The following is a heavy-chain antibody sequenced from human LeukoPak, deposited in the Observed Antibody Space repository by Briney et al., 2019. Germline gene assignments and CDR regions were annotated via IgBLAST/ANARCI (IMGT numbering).Heavy chain of an antibody. CDR2: ISGSGGST. D-gene: IGHD2-15*01. CDR1: GFTFSSYA. CDR3: AHIPGLYCSGGSCQVP. V-gene: IGHV3-23*01. Sequence: GGSLRLSCAASGFTFSSYAMSWVRQAPGKGLEWVSAISGSGGSTYYADSVKGRFTISRDNSKNTLYLQMNSLRAEDTAVYYCAHIPGLYCSGGSCQVPWGQGTLVTVSS. J-gene: IGHJ5*02.